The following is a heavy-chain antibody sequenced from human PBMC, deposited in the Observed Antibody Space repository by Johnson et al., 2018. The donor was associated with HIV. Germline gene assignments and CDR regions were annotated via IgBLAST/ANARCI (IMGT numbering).Heavy chain of an antibody. J-gene: IGHJ3*02. CDR3: AKDPTYYYDSSAKEGAFDI. Sequence: QMLLVESGGGVVQPGRSLRLSCAASGFTFSSYGMHWVRQAPGKGLEWVAFIRYDGSNKYYADSVKGRFTISRDNSKNTLYLQMNSLRAEDTAVYYCAKDPTYYYDSSAKEGAFDIWGQGTMVTVSS. CDR2: IRYDGSNK. D-gene: IGHD3-22*01. CDR1: GFTFSSYG. V-gene: IGHV3-30*02.